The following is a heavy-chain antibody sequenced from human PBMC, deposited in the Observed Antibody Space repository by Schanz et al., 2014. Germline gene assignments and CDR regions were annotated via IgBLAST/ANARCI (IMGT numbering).Heavy chain of an antibody. J-gene: IGHJ4*02. Sequence: EVQLVESGGGLVQPGGSLRLSCAASGFTFSNYWIHWVRQAPGKGLEWVSLIYSGGDTNYAGSVKGRFTISRDGSKNTLYLQMNSLRAEDTAVYYCARKTDSSGTGDYWGQGTLVTVSS. CDR1: GFTFSNYW. D-gene: IGHD6-19*01. CDR2: IYSGGDT. CDR3: ARKTDSSGTGDY. V-gene: IGHV3-66*01.